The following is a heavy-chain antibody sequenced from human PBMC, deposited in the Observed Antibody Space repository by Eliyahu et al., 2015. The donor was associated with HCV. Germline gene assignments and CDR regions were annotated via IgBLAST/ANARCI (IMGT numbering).Heavy chain of an antibody. CDR3: AKRDSGSGSSPPIFDS. J-gene: IGHJ4*02. V-gene: IGHV3-23*01. Sequence: EVQLLESGGGLVQPGGSLRLSCAASGFTFSKYTMSWVRQAPGKGLEWVSSISDGSTNSADSVSGRFIISRDNSKNTLYLQMDSLRAEDTALYYCAKRDSGSGSSPPIFDSWGQGTLVIVSS. D-gene: IGHD3-10*01. CDR1: GFTFSKYT. CDR2: ISDGST.